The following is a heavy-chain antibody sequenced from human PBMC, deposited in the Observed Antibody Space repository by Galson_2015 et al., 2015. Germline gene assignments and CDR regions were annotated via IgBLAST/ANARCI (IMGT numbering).Heavy chain of an antibody. CDR3: AKGRIIAAAGTKRNRENFDY. D-gene: IGHD6-13*01. J-gene: IGHJ4*02. CDR1: GFTFSSYA. CDR2: ISGSGGST. V-gene: IGHV3-23*01. Sequence: SLRLSCAASGFTFSSYAMSWVRQAPGKGLEWVSAISGSGGSTYYADSVKGRFTISRDNSKNTLYLQMNSLRAEDTAVYYCAKGRIIAAAGTKRNRENFDYWGQGTLVTVSS.